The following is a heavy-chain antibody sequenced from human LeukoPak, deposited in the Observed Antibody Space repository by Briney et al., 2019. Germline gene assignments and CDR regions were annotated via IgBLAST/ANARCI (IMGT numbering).Heavy chain of an antibody. CDR2: INSDGSST. CDR1: GFTFSSYA. D-gene: IGHD3-3*01. CDR3: ARDTATYYDFWSGYSDAFDI. Sequence: GGSLRLSCAASGFTFSSYAMSWVRQAPGKGLVWVSRINSDGSSTSYADSVKGRFTISRDNAKNTLYLQMNSLRAEDTAVYYCARDTATYYDFWSGYSDAFDIWGQGTMVTVSS. J-gene: IGHJ3*02. V-gene: IGHV3-74*01.